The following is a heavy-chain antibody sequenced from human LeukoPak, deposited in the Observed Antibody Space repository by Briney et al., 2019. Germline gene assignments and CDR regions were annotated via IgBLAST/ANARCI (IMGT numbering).Heavy chain of an antibody. CDR3: ARTWKPVPFDY. CDR1: GASINTYY. CDR2: IYYSGTT. J-gene: IGHJ4*02. D-gene: IGHD1-14*01. V-gene: IGHV4-59*08. Sequence: PSETLSLTCTVSGASINTYYWSWIRQPPGKGLEWIGYIYYSGTTSYNPSLKTRVTISVDTSKTQFSLKLSSVTAADTAVYYCARTWKPVPFDYWGQGTLVTVSS.